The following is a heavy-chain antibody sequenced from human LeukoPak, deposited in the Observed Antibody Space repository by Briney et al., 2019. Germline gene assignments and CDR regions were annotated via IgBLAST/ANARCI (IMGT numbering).Heavy chain of an antibody. CDR2: IIPIFGTA. J-gene: IGHJ4*02. CDR3: ARHPGPGMAVAGREGFDY. D-gene: IGHD6-19*01. CDR1: GGTFSSYA. V-gene: IGHV1-69*05. Sequence: GASVKVSCKASGGTFSSYAISWVRQAPGQGLEWMGGIIPIFGTANYAQKFQGRVTITTDESTSTAYMELSSLRSEDTAVYYCARHPGPGMAVAGREGFDYWGQGTLVTVSS.